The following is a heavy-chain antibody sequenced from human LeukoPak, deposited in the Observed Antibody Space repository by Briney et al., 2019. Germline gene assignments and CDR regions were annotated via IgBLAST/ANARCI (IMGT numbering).Heavy chain of an antibody. Sequence: PGRSLRLSCAATGFTFDGYAMHWVRQAPGKGLEWVSGISWNSGSIGYADSVKGRFTISRDNAKNSLYLQMNSLRAEDTALYYCAKGQTTVTNPFDYWGQGTLVTVSS. CDR2: ISWNSGSI. CDR1: GFTFDGYA. D-gene: IGHD4-17*01. V-gene: IGHV3-9*01. J-gene: IGHJ4*02. CDR3: AKGQTTVTNPFDY.